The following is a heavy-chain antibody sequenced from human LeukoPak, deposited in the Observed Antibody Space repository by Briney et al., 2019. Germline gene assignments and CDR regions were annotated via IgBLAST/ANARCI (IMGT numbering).Heavy chain of an antibody. Sequence: ASVKVSFKASGGTFSSYAISWVRQAPGQGLEWMGRIIPILGIANYAQKFQGRVTITADKSTSTAYTGLSSVRSEDTAVYCCARGTRYCSSFSCYHSFDPWGQGTLVTVS. V-gene: IGHV1-69*04. D-gene: IGHD2-2*01. CDR1: GGTFSSYA. CDR2: IIPILGIA. J-gene: IGHJ5*02. CDR3: ARGTRYCSSFSCYHSFDP.